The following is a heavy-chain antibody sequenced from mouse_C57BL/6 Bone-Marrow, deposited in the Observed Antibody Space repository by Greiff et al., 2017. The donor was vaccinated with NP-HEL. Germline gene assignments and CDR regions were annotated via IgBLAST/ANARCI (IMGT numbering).Heavy chain of an antibody. CDR1: GFTFSSYA. CDR3: ARPITTVVDWYFEV. CDR2: ISDGGSYT. Sequence: EVQLVESGGDLVKPGGSLKLSCAASGFTFSSYAMSWVRQTPEKRLEWVATISDGGSYTYYPDNVNGRFTISRDNAKNNLYLQMSHLKSEDTAMYYCARPITTVVDWYFEVWGTGTPVTASS. V-gene: IGHV5-4*01. D-gene: IGHD1-1*01. J-gene: IGHJ1*03.